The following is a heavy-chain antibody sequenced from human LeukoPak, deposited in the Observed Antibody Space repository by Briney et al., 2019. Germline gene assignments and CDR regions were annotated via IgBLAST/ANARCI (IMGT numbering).Heavy chain of an antibody. CDR2: IRFDGANE. Sequence: GRSLRLSCAASGFTFSSYGMHWVRQAPGKGLEWVAFIRFDGANEHYADSVKGRFTISRDNSKHTLSLQMNSLRAEDTAVYYCAKDRGEYSNGYLEYWGQGTLVTVSS. J-gene: IGHJ4*02. CDR1: GFTFSSYG. CDR3: AKDRGEYSNGYLEY. D-gene: IGHD4-11*01. V-gene: IGHV3-30*02.